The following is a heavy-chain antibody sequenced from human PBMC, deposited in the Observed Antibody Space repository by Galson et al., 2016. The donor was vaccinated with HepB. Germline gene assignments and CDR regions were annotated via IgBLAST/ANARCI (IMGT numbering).Heavy chain of an antibody. CDR1: GGIFSGYA. CDR3: ARGEVGATPLGFSGMDV. J-gene: IGHJ6*02. V-gene: IGHV1-69*13. Sequence: SVKVSCKASGGIFSGYATSWVRQAPGQGLEWMGGIIPIFGTTNYAQKFQGRVTITADESTSTAYMEVSSLRAEDTAVFYCARGEVGATPLGFSGMDVWGQETTVTVSS. CDR2: IIPIFGTT. D-gene: IGHD1-26*01.